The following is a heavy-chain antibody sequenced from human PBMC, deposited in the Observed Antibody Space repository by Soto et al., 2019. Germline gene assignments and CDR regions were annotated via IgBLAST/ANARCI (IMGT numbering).Heavy chain of an antibody. D-gene: IGHD5-12*01. V-gene: IGHV1-58*01. J-gene: IGHJ4*02. CDR3: AAVVEMATIDGY. Sequence: APVKVSCKASGFTFTSSAVQWVRQARGQRLEWIGWIVVGSGNTNYAQKFQERVTITRDMSTSTAYMELSSLRSEDTAVYYCAAVVEMATIDGYWGQGTLVTVSS. CDR2: IVVGSGNT. CDR1: GFTFTSSA.